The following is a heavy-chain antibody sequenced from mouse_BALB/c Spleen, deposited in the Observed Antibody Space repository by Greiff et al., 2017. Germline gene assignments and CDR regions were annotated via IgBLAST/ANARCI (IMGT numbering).Heavy chain of an antibody. D-gene: IGHD2-1*01. CDR1: GYTFTSYT. J-gene: IGHJ3*01. CDR3: ASGNGPAWFAY. V-gene: IGHV1-4*01. CDR2: INPSSGYT. Sequence: VQLQQSGAELARPGASVKMSCKASGYTFTSYTMHWVKQRPGQGLEWIGYINPSSGYTNYNQKFKDKATLTADKSSSTAYMQLSSLTSEDSAVYYCASGNGPAWFAYWGQGTLVTVSA.